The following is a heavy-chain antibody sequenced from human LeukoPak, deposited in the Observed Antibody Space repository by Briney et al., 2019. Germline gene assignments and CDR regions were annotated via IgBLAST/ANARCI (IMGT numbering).Heavy chain of an antibody. Sequence: GGSLRLSCAASGFTFSSYAMSWVRQVPGKGLEWVSAISGSGGRTYYEDSVKGRFTISRDNSKNTLYLQMNSLRAEDTAVYYCAKDLRAGYDFWSGYYAFDIWGQGTMVTVSS. D-gene: IGHD3-3*01. J-gene: IGHJ3*02. CDR1: GFTFSSYA. CDR2: ISGSGGRT. V-gene: IGHV3-23*01. CDR3: AKDLRAGYDFWSGYYAFDI.